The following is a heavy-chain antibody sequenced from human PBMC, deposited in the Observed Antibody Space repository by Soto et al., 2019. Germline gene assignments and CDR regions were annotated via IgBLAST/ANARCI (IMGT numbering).Heavy chain of an antibody. CDR3: ARGYPPPDYGGNSNWFDP. CDR2: MNPNSGNT. J-gene: IGHJ5*02. V-gene: IGHV1-8*01. CDR1: GYTFTSYD. Sequence: GASVKVSCKASGYTFTSYDINWVRQATGQGLEWMGWMNPNSGNTGYAQKFQGRVTMTRNTSISTAYMELSSLRSEDTAVYYCARGYPPPDYGGNSNWFDPWGQGTLVTVSS. D-gene: IGHD4-17*01.